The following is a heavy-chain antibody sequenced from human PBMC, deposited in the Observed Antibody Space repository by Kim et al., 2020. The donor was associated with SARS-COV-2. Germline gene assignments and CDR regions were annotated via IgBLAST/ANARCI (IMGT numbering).Heavy chain of an antibody. D-gene: IGHD1-26*01. CDR1: GASVSTADYF. V-gene: IGHV4-31*03. CDR2: IHYSGNT. CDR3: AREMKGDISYGRDV. J-gene: IGHJ6*02. Sequence: SETLSLTCTVSGASVSTADYFWSWNRQRPGKGLECIGYIHYSGNTPYNPSLKSRASISIDTSKNHFSLTLSSVTVADTAVYYCAREMKGDISYGRDVWGQGATVAV.